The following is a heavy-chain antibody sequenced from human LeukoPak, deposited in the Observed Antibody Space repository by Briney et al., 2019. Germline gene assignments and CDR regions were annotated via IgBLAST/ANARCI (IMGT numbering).Heavy chain of an antibody. CDR3: ATEVNVAYYNVPGNDYRGIDP. CDR1: GYTFTDHY. D-gene: IGHD3-10*02. J-gene: IGHJ5*02. V-gene: IGHV1-69-2*01. CDR2: VDPEEGEA. Sequence: ASVKISCKASGYTFTDHYIHWVQHAPGKGLEWVGRVDPEEGEAISAQKFQGRVTISADTSTDTAYLELTSLRSDDTAVYYCATEVNVAYYNVPGNDYRGIDPWGPGTLVTVSS.